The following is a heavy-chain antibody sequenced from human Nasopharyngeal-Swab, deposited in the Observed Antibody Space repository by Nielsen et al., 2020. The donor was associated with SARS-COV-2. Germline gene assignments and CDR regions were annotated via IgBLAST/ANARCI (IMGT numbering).Heavy chain of an antibody. J-gene: IGHJ4*02. CDR3: ATGNFPLGGGYSYGYKEDYFDY. CDR2: FDPEDGET. Sequence: ASVKVSCKVSGYTLTELYMHRLRQAPGKGREWLGGFDPEDGETIYAQKFQGRVTMTEDTSTDTAYMELSSLRSEDTAVYYCATGNFPLGGGYSYGYKEDYFDYWGQGTLVTVSS. V-gene: IGHV1-24*01. CDR1: GYTLTELY. D-gene: IGHD5-18*01.